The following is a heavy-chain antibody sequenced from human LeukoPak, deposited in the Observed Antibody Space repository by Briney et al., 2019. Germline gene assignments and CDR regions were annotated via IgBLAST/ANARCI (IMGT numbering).Heavy chain of an antibody. CDR1: GFTVSSNY. V-gene: IGHV3-53*05. J-gene: IGHJ3*02. D-gene: IGHD2-2*02. CDR3: AREGTYCSSTSCYTVGAFDI. CDR2: IYSGGST. Sequence: GGSLRLSCAASGFTVSSNYMSWVRQAPGKGLEWVSVIYSGGSTYYADSVKGRFTISRDNSKNTLYLQMNSLRAEDTAVYCCAREGTYCSSTSCYTVGAFDIWGQGTMVTVSS.